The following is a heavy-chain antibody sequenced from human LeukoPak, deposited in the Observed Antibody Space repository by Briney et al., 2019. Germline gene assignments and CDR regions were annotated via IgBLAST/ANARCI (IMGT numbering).Heavy chain of an antibody. D-gene: IGHD3-10*01. CDR3: ARVKVRGVTYFDY. V-gene: IGHV3-21*01. Sequence: NPGGSLRLSCAASGFTFSSYSMTWVRQAPGKGLEWVSSISSSSSYIYYADSVKGRFTISRDNAKNSLYLQMNSLRAEDTAVYYCARVKVRGVTYFDYWGQGTLVTVSS. CDR2: ISSSSSYI. CDR1: GFTFSSYS. J-gene: IGHJ4*02.